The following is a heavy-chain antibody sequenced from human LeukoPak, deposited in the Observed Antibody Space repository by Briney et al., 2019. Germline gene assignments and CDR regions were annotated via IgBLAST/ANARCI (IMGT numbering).Heavy chain of an antibody. V-gene: IGHV1-46*01. CDR2: INPSGGST. D-gene: IGHD3-3*01. CDR3: ARDPTVITSSRITIFGVVKGPYNWFDP. Sequence: ASVKVSCKASGYTFTSYYIHWVRQAPGQGLEWMGIINPSGGSTTYAQKFQGRVTMTSDTSTSTVYMELSSLRSEDTAVYYCARDPTVITSSRITIFGVVKGPYNWFDPWGQGTLVTVSS. J-gene: IGHJ5*02. CDR1: GYTFTSYY.